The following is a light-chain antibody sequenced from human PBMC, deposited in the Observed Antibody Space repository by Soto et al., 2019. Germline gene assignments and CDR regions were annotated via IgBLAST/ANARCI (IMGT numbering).Light chain of an antibody. V-gene: IGLV2-11*01. CDR2: DVS. J-gene: IGLJ2*01. CDR3: CSYAGRYTYFV. CDR1: SSDVGAYNY. Sequence: QSVLTQPRSVSGSPGQSVTISCTGTSSDVGAYNYVSWYHHHPGKAPKLLIYDVSHRPSGVPDRFSGYKSGNTASLTISGRQAEDEADYYCCSYAGRYTYFVFGGGTKLTVL.